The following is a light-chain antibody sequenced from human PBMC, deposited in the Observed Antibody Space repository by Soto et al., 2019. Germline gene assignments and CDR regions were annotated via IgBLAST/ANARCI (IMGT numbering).Light chain of an antibody. J-gene: IGKJ1*01. CDR3: QQYNNYSPT. CDR2: DAS. CDR1: QSITNW. Sequence: DIQMTQSPSTLSAYVGDRVTITCRASQSITNWVAWYQQKPGKAPKLLIYDASNLESGVPSRFSGGGSATDFTLTVSSLQPDDFATYYGQQYNNYSPTFGQGTKV. V-gene: IGKV1-5*01.